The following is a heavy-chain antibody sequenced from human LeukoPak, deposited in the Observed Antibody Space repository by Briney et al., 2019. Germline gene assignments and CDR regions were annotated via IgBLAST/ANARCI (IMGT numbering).Heavy chain of an antibody. CDR2: ISGGGDAT. CDR1: GFTFSSYA. J-gene: IGHJ4*02. D-gene: IGHD1-26*01. Sequence: PGGSLRLSCEASGFTFSSYAISWVRQAPGKGLERVSAISGGGDATFYADSVKGRFTISRDNSKNTLYLQMNSLRAEDTALYYCARRGIVGVARARDYYFDCWGQGTLVSVSS. V-gene: IGHV3-23*01. CDR3: ARRGIVGVARARDYYFDC.